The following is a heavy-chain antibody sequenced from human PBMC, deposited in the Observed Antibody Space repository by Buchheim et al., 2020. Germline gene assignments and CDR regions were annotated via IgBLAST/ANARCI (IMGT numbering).Heavy chain of an antibody. V-gene: IGHV4-59*01. CDR3: ARSPGGIGGLYYFAN. Sequence: QVQLQESGPGLVKVSETLSLTCAVSGSPISGYYWSWIRQSPGRGLEFVGFVYYTGHTNYNPSLKSRVTMSLDTSQNPFSLSLTSLTPADTAVYYCARSPGGIGGLYYFANWGHGTL. CDR1: GSPISGYY. CDR2: VYYTGHT. D-gene: IGHD3-16*01. J-gene: IGHJ4*01.